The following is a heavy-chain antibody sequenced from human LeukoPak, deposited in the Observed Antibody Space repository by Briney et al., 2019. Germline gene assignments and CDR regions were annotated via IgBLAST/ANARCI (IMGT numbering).Heavy chain of an antibody. J-gene: IGHJ2*01. CDR3: ARDLGWYFDL. Sequence: PSETLSLTCTVSGASISSYYWSWIRQPPGKGLEWIGYIYYSGSTNYNPSLKSRVTISVDTSKNQFSLKLSSVTAADTAVYYCARDLGWYFDLWGRGTLVTVSS. V-gene: IGHV4-59*01. D-gene: IGHD3-10*01. CDR2: IYYSGST. CDR1: GASISSYY.